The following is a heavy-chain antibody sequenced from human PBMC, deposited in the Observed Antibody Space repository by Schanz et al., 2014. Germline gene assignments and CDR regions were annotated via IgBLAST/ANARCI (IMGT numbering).Heavy chain of an antibody. CDR1: GFTFSAYA. V-gene: IGHV3-23*04. D-gene: IGHD3-22*01. CDR2: INTGGDST. J-gene: IGHJ4*02. Sequence: VQLVESGGGLVKPGGSLRLSCAASGFTFSAYAMTWVRQIPGKGLEWVSSINTGGDSTYYADSVKGRFTISRDNSKNTLFLQMNSLRVEESAIYYCAKDISDTSGKDDYWGQGTLVTVSS. CDR3: AKDISDTSGKDDY.